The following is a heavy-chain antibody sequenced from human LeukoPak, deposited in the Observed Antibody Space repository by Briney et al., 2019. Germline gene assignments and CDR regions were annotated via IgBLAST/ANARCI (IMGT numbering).Heavy chain of an antibody. CDR2: INTDGSST. V-gene: IGHV3-74*01. D-gene: IGHD7-27*01. CDR3: ARDVGT. Sequence: GGSLRLSCAASGFIFSSYWMHWVRHAPGKGLAWVSRINTDGSSTSYADSVKGRFTISRDNAKNTLYLQMSSLRAEDTAVYYCARDVGTWGQGTLVTVSS. CDR1: GFIFSSYW. J-gene: IGHJ5*02.